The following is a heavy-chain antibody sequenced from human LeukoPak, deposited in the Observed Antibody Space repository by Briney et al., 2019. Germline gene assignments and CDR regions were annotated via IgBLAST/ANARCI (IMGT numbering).Heavy chain of an antibody. Sequence: GGSLRLSCAVSGFTFSGYAMSWVRQAPGKGLEWFSTVSYSGGNTYYADSVKGRFTISRDNSKNTLYLQMNSLRVEDTAIYYCAKDRLESSSYYRDYWGQGTLVTVSS. V-gene: IGHV3-23*01. CDR3: AKDRLESSSYYRDY. J-gene: IGHJ4*02. D-gene: IGHD3-22*01. CDR2: VSYSGGNT. CDR1: GFTFSGYA.